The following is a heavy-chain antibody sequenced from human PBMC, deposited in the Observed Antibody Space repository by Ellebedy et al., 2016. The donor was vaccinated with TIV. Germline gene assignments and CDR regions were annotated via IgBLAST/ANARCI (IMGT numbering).Heavy chain of an antibody. CDR3: AKDLPYYYDRSGFYSPSYYFDY. Sequence: GESLKISXAASGFTFGSYGMHWVRQAPGKGLEWVSYLWFDGSHIHYADSVKGRFTISRDNSKTTLYLQMNSLRAEDTAVYYCAKDLPYYYDRSGFYSPSYYFDYWGQGTLVTVSS. D-gene: IGHD3-22*01. CDR1: GFTFGSYG. V-gene: IGHV3-30*02. J-gene: IGHJ4*02. CDR2: LWFDGSHI.